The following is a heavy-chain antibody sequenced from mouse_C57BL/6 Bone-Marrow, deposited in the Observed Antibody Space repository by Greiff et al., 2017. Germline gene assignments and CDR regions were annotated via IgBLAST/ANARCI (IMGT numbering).Heavy chain of an antibody. V-gene: IGHV1-19*01. D-gene: IGHD3-3*01. CDR1: GYTFTDYY. Sequence: DVKLQESGPVLVKPGASVKMSCKASGYTFTDYYMNWVKQSHGKSLEWIGVINPYNGGTSYNQKFKGKATLTVDKSSSTAYMELNSLTSEDSAVYYCARWGTFDYWGQGTTLTVSS. CDR2: INPYNGGT. CDR3: ARWGTFDY. J-gene: IGHJ2*01.